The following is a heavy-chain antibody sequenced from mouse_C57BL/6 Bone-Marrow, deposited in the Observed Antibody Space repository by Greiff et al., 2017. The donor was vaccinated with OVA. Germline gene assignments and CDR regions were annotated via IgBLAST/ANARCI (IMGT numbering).Heavy chain of an antibody. CDR1: GYTFTSYG. Sequence: VQLQQSGAELARPGASVKLSCKASGYTFTSYGISWVKQRTGQGLEWIGEIYPRSGNTYYNEKFKGKATLTADKSSSTAYMELRSLTSEDSAVYFCARQAYGSFHWYFDVWGTGTTVTVSS. V-gene: IGHV1-81*01. CDR2: IYPRSGNT. D-gene: IGHD1-1*01. J-gene: IGHJ1*03. CDR3: ARQAYGSFHWYFDV.